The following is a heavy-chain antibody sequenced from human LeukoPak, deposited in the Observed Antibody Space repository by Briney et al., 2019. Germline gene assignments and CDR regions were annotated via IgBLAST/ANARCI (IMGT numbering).Heavy chain of an antibody. D-gene: IGHD6-13*01. Sequence: SETLSLTCAVYGGSFSGYYWSWIRQPPGKGLEWIGEINHSGSTNYNPSLKSRVTISVDASKNQFSLKLSSVTAADTAVYYCVRGAAAGQRGAFDIWGQGTMVTVSS. CDR1: GGSFSGYY. CDR3: VRGAAAGQRGAFDI. J-gene: IGHJ3*02. CDR2: INHSGST. V-gene: IGHV4-34*01.